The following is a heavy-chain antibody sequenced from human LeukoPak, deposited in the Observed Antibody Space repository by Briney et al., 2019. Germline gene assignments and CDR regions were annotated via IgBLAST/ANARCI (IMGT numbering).Heavy chain of an antibody. CDR3: AKEGSNGDFDY. D-gene: IGHD1-26*01. CDR1: GFSFSSYG. CDR2: ISYDGSNK. Sequence: PGGSLRLSCAASGFSFSSYGMHWVRQAPGKGLEWVTVISYDGSNKYYGDSVKGRFTISRDNSKNTLYLKMNSLRAEDTAVYYCAKEGSNGDFDYLSQGTLVTVSS. V-gene: IGHV3-30*18. J-gene: IGHJ4*02.